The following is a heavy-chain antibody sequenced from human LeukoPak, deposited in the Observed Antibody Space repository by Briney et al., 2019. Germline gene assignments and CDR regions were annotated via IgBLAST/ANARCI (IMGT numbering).Heavy chain of an antibody. J-gene: IGHJ4*02. D-gene: IGHD3-10*01. CDR2: IIPIFGTA. Sequence: ASVKVSCKASGYTFTSYDINWVRQAPGQGLEWMGGIIPIFGTANYAQKFQGRVTITADESTSTAYMELSSLRSEDTAVYYCARNTMVRGVITGGYFDYWGQGILVTVSS. V-gene: IGHV1-69*13. CDR1: GYTFTSYD. CDR3: ARNTMVRGVITGGYFDY.